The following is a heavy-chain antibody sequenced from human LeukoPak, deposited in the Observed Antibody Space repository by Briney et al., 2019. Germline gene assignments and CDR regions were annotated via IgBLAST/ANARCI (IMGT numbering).Heavy chain of an antibody. J-gene: IGHJ4*02. Sequence: SETLSLTCTVSGGSISSNGYFWGWIRQPPGEGLEWLGSVYYRGSTYYSPSLKSRVTISVDTSKNQFSLRLSSVTAADTAVYYCARQSGAARPYRNWGQGTLVTVSS. CDR3: ARQSGAARPYRN. CDR2: VYYRGST. D-gene: IGHD6-6*01. V-gene: IGHV4-39*01. CDR1: GGSISSNGYF.